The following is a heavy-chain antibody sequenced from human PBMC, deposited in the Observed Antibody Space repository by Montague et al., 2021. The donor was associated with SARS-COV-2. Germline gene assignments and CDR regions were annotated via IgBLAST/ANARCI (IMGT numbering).Heavy chain of an antibody. D-gene: IGHD3-3*01. CDR2: ISHSGNT. CDR1: GGSLSGYY. J-gene: IGHJ5*02. V-gene: IGHV4-34*01. CDR3: ARGADYDFWSGYLRYKWFDP. Sequence: SETLSLTCAVYGGSLSGYYWAWIRQTPGKGLEWIGEISHSGNTNYNPSLKSRLTISVDTSKKQFSLKLSSVTTADTAVYYCARGADYDFWSGYLRYKWFDPWGRGTPVTVSS.